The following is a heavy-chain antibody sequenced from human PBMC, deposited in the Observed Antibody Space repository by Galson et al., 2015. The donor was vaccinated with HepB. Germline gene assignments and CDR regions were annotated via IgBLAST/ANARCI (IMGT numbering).Heavy chain of an antibody. CDR2: IWYDGSNK. D-gene: IGHD2-2*02. CDR3: ARDSIPLPYYYYYMDV. Sequence: SLRLSCAASGFTFSSYGMHWVRQAPGKGLEWVAVIWYDGSNKYYADSVKGRFTISRDNSKNTLYLQMNSLRAEDTAVYYCARDSIPLPYYYYYMDVWGKGTTVTVSS. J-gene: IGHJ6*03. CDR1: GFTFSSYG. V-gene: IGHV3-33*01.